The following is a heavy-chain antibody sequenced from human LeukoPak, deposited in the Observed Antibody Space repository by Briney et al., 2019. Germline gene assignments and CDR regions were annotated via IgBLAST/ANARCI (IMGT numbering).Heavy chain of an antibody. V-gene: IGHV3-30*02. D-gene: IGHD6-19*01. CDR1: GFTFSSYG. CDR2: IRYDGSNK. Sequence: GGSLRLSCAASGFTFSSYGVHWVRQAPGKGLEWVAFIRYDGSNKYYADSVKGRFTISRDNSKNTLYLQMNSLRAEDTAVYYCASRGVEIAVAGHWDDYWGQGTLVTVSS. CDR3: ASRGVEIAVAGHWDDY. J-gene: IGHJ4*02.